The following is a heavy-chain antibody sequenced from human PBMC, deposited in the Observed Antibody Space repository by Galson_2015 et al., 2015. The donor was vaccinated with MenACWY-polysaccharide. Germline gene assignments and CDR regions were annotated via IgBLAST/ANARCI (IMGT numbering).Heavy chain of an antibody. V-gene: IGHV3-74*01. CDR3: WVYCSSASCYSGIPS. CDR1: GFTFSRYW. Sequence: SLRLSCAASGFTFSRYWMHWVRQAPGKGLVWVSVINSDGSRTTDADSVKGRFTISKDNAKNTLYLQMTSLRADDSAVYYCWVYCSSASCYSGIPSGGQGTLVTVSS. D-gene: IGHD2-2*02. CDR2: INSDGSRT. J-gene: IGHJ4*02.